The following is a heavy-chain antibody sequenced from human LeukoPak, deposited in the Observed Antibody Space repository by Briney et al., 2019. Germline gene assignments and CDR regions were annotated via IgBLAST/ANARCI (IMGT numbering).Heavy chain of an antibody. CDR3: ARDSRSISPWFFDV. J-gene: IGHJ2*01. CDR2: SSGST. CDR1: GFTFSKAW. V-gene: IGHV4-4*07. D-gene: IGHD6-13*01. Sequence: GSLRLSCAASGFTFSKAWMSWIRQSAGKGLEWIGRSSGSTNYNPSLKSRVTVSVDTSKNQLSLQLKTVTAADTAVYYCARDSRSISPWFFDVWGRGTLVTVSS.